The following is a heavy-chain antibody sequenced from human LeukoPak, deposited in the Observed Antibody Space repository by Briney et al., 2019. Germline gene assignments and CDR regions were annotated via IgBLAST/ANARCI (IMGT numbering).Heavy chain of an antibody. CDR3: ARVQSSPAKYYYDSSGYGDYFDY. J-gene: IGHJ4*02. D-gene: IGHD3-22*01. V-gene: IGHV1-69*13. CDR1: GGTFSSYA. Sequence: ASVKVSCKASGGTFSSYAISWVRQAPGQGLEWMGGIIPIFGTANYAQKFQGRVTITADESTSTAYMELSSLRSDDTAVYYCARVQSSPAKYYYDSSGYGDYFDYWGQGTLVTVSS. CDR2: IIPIFGTA.